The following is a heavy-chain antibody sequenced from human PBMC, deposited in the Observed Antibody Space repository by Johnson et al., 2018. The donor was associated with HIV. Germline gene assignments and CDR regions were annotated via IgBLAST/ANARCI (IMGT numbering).Heavy chain of an antibody. D-gene: IGHD3-16*01. V-gene: IGHV3-9*01. Sequence: VQLVESGGGLVQPGRSLRLSCTGSGFTFGDYAMSWVRQAPGKGLEWVSGISWNSGSIGYADSVKVRFSLSRDTGKNSLYLQLDSLRAEDTALYYCAKDAIRFGGVEFGESVGDAFDIWGQGTMVTVSS. J-gene: IGHJ3*02. CDR1: GFTFGDYA. CDR3: AKDAIRFGGVEFGESVGDAFDI. CDR2: ISWNSGSI.